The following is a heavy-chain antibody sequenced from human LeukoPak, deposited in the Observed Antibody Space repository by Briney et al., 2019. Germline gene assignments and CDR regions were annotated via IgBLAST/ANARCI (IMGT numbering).Heavy chain of an antibody. V-gene: IGHV4-59*08. J-gene: IGHJ4*02. Sequence: SETLSLTCTVSGGSISSYYWSWIRRPPGKGLEWIGYIYYSGSTNYIPSLTSRVTISVDTSKNQFSLKLTSVTAADTAVYYCARHLRGYSYGPFDYWGQGTLVTVSS. CDR2: IYYSGST. CDR1: GGSISSYY. CDR3: ARHLRGYSYGPFDY. D-gene: IGHD5-18*01.